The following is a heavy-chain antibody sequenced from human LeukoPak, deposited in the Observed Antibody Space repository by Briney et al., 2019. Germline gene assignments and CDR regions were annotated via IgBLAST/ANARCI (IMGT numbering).Heavy chain of an antibody. CDR1: GFTFSSYA. J-gene: IGHJ4*02. Sequence: GMSLRLSCAASGFTFSSYAMHWVRQAPGKGLEWVALNSYDGSNKYYGDSVKGRFTISRDNSKNTLYLQMNTLRAEDTAVYYCAKDRFSYYYDDSGYYPFDYWGQGTLVTVSS. D-gene: IGHD3-22*01. CDR3: AKDRFSYYYDDSGYYPFDY. V-gene: IGHV3-30*18. CDR2: NSYDGSNK.